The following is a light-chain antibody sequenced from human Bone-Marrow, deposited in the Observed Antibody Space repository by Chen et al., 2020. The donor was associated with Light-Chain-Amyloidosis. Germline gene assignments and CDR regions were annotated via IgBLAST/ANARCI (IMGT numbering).Light chain of an antibody. CDR3: QSADSSGTYEVI. J-gene: IGLJ2*01. CDR1: DLPTKY. CDR2: RDT. V-gene: IGLV3-25*03. Sequence: SYELTQPPSVSVSPGQTSRSSCSGEDLPTKYAYWYKQKPGQAPVLVIHRDTERPSGISERFSGSSSGTTATLTISGVQAEDEADYHCQSADSSGTYEVIFGGGTKLTVL.